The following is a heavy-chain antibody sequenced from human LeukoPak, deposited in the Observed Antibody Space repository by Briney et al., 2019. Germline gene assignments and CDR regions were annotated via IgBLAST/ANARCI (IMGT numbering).Heavy chain of an antibody. J-gene: IGHJ3*02. CDR2: IYYSGST. CDR3: ARLDDSSGYYYDGAFDI. D-gene: IGHD3-22*01. CDR1: GGSISSSSYY. V-gene: IGHV4-39*01. Sequence: SETLSLTCTVSGGSISSSSYYWGWIRQPPGKGLEWIGSIYYSGSTYYNPSLKSRVTISVDTSKNQFSLKLSSVTAADTAVYYCARLDDSSGYYYDGAFDIWGQGTMVTVSS.